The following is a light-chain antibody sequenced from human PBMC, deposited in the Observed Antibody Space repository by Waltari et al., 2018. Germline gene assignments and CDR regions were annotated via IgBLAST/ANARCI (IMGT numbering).Light chain of an antibody. Sequence: QSALTQPASVSGSPGQSITISCTGTSSVVGSYNLVSWYPQHIGKAPKLMIYEGSKRPSGLSNRFSGSKSGNTASLTISGLQAEDEADYYCCSYAGSSTLVFGGGTKLTVL. CDR2: EGS. CDR3: CSYAGSSTLV. J-gene: IGLJ2*01. CDR1: SSVVGSYNL. V-gene: IGLV2-23*01.